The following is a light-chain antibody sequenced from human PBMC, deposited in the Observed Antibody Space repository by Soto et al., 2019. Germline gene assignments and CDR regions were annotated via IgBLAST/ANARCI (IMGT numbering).Light chain of an antibody. J-gene: IGKJ1*01. CDR1: QSISSW. V-gene: IGKV1-5*01. CDR3: QQYNSYSPT. Sequence: DIQMTQSPSTLSASVGDRVTITCRASQSISSWLAWYQQKPGKAPKLLIYDASSLESGVPSRFSGSGSGTEFTLTISSLQPDDFATYYCQQYNSYSPTFGRGTKVDSK. CDR2: DAS.